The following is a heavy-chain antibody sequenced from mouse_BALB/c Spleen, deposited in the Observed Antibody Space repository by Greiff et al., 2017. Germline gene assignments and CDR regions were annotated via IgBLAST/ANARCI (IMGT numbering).Heavy chain of an antibody. D-gene: IGHD2-1*01. CDR2: IWGDGST. CDR3: AREDGNYVRGTWFAY. V-gene: IGHV2-6-7*01. J-gene: IGHJ3*01. CDR1: GFSLTGYG. Sequence: QVQLKESGPGLVAPSQSLSITCTVSGFSLTGYGVNWVRQPPGKGLEWLGMIWGDGSTDYNSALKSRLSISKDNSKSQVFLKMNSLQTDDTARYYCAREDGNYVRGTWFAYWGQGTLVTVSA.